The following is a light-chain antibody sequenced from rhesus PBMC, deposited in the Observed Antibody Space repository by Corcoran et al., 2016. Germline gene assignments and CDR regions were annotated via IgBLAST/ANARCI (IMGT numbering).Light chain of an antibody. V-gene: IGKV3-24*04. CDR1: QSVGSY. CDR2: GAS. CDR3: QQGTNLST. Sequence: ETVVTQSPATLALSPGERATLSCRASQSVGSYLAWYQQKPGQAPRLLIYGASSRATGIPDRFSGSGSVTDFTLTISSLEPEDVGIYYCQQGTNLSTFGPGTKLDIK. J-gene: IGKJ3*01.